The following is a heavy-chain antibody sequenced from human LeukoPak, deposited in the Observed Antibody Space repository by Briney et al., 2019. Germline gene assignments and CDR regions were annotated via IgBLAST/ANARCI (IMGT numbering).Heavy chain of an antibody. V-gene: IGHV4-34*01. CDR1: GGSFSGYY. D-gene: IGHD3-10*01. CDR2: INHSGST. J-gene: IGHJ4*02. Sequence: SETLSLTCAVYGGSFSGYYWSWIRQPPGKGLEWIGEINHSGSTNYNPSLKSRVTISVDTSKNQFSLKLGSVTAADTAVYYCARDHFAYYYGSGSYYGKDKFFDYWGQGTLVTVSS. CDR3: ARDHFAYYYGSGSYYGKDKFFDY.